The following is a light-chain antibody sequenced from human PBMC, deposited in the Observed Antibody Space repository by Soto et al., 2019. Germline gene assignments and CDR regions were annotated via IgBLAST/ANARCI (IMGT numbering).Light chain of an antibody. CDR2: GAS. J-gene: IGKJ1*01. CDR1: QSVSSSY. V-gene: IGKV3-15*01. Sequence: EIVLTQSPGTLSLSPGERATLSCRASQSVSSSYLAWYQQKPGQAPRLLIYGASTRATGIPARFSGSGAGTEFILTISSLQSEDFAVYYCQQYNNWLWTFGRGTKVDIK. CDR3: QQYNNWLWT.